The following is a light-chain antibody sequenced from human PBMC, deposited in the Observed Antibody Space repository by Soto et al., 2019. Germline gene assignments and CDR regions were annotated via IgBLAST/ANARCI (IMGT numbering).Light chain of an antibody. V-gene: IGLV2-11*01. CDR3: CSYAGSYSYV. CDR2: DVS. Sequence: QSALTQPRSVSGSPGQSVTISCTGTSIDVGGYKYVSWYQEQPGKAPKLMIYDVSKRPSGVPDRFSGSKSGNPASLTISGLQAEDEADYYCCSYAGSYSYVFGTGTKVTVL. J-gene: IGLJ1*01. CDR1: SIDVGGYKY.